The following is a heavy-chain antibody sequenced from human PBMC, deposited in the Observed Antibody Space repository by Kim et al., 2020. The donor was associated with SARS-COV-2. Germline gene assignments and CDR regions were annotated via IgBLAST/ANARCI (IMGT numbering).Heavy chain of an antibody. CDR2: INPSGGST. Sequence: ASVKVSCKASGYTFTSYYMHWVRQAPAQGLEWMGIINPSGGSTSYAQKFQGRVTMTRDTSTSTVYMELSSLRSEDTAVYYCARGPVVVVTHDAFDIWGQGTMVTVSS. J-gene: IGHJ3*02. D-gene: IGHD3-22*01. CDR3: ARGPVVVVTHDAFDI. V-gene: IGHV1-46*01. CDR1: GYTFTSYY.